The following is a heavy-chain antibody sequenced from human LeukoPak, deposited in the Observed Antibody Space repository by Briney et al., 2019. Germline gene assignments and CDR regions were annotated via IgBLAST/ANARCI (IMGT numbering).Heavy chain of an antibody. D-gene: IGHD3-22*01. CDR2: TSGTVGST. CDR3: AKDQILTMIVVVQDAFDI. Sequence: GALRLSCAASGSTFSSYAMSWVRQPPGKGLEGGAGTSGTVGSTYSAGSVKGQFTIYRDNSKNTLYLQMNSLRAEGAAVYYCAKDQILTMIVVVQDAFDIWGQGTMVSVSS. J-gene: IGHJ3*02. V-gene: IGHV3-23*01. CDR1: GSTFSSYA.